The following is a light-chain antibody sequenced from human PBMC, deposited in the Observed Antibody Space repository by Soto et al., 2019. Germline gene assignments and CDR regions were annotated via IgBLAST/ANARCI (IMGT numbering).Light chain of an antibody. V-gene: IGLV4-69*01. CDR1: SGHSRNA. Sequence: QSVLTQSPSASASLGASVKLTCTLSSGHSRNAIAWHQQQPEKGPRYLMKVNSDGSHSKGDGIPDRFLGSSSGAERYLTISSLQSEDEADYYCQTWGTGIHVFGTGTKVTVL. CDR3: QTWGTGIHV. J-gene: IGLJ1*01. CDR2: VNSDGSH.